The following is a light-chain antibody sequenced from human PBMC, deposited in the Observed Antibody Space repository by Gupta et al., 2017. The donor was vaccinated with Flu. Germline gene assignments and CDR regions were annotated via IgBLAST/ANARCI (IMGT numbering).Light chain of an antibody. CDR3: GTWDTSLSAGV. CDR2: DNN. J-gene: IGLJ3*02. CDR1: SSNIGNNY. V-gene: IGLV1-51*01. Sequence: QSVLTQPPSVSATPGQKVTISSSGSSSNIGNNYVSWYQQLPGTAPKLLIYDNNKRPSGIPDRFSGSKSGTSATLGIIGLQTGDEADYYCGTWDTSLSAGVFGGGTRLTVL.